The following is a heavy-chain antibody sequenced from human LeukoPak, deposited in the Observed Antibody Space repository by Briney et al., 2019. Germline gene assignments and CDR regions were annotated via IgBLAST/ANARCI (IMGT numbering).Heavy chain of an antibody. CDR1: GYTFTDSS. J-gene: IGHJ4*02. Sequence: ASVNVSCKASGYTFTDSSIHWVRQAPGQGLEWMGWINPNSGGTNYAQQFQGRVTMTGDTSISTAYMELSRLRSDDTAVYYCARAQTHDFWGQGTLVTVSS. CDR3: ARAQTHDF. CDR2: INPNSGGT. V-gene: IGHV1-2*02.